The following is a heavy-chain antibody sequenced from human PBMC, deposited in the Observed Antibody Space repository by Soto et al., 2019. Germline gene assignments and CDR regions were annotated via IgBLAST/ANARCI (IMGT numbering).Heavy chain of an antibody. D-gene: IGHD2-21*01. CDR3: ARERGTLWSRSPSDY. CDR2: IIPILGIA. Sequence: ASVKVSCKASGGTFSSYTISWVRQAPGQGLEWMGRIIPILGIANYAQKFQGRVTITADKSTSTAYMELSSLRSEDTAVYYCARERGTLWSRSPSDYWGQGTLVTVSS. J-gene: IGHJ4*02. V-gene: IGHV1-69*04. CDR1: GGTFSSYT.